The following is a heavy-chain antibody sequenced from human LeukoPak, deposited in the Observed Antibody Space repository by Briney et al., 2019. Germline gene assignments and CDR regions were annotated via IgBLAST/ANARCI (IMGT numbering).Heavy chain of an antibody. Sequence: ASVTVSCKASGYTFTNYAISWVRQAPGQGLQWMGWISAYNGNTNYAQNLQGRVTMTTDTSTSTAYMELRSLRSDDTAVYYCARDHPTVTTNWVFWGQGTLVTVSS. J-gene: IGHJ4*02. D-gene: IGHD4-17*01. CDR2: ISAYNGNT. CDR1: GYTFTNYA. CDR3: ARDHPTVTTNWVF. V-gene: IGHV1-18*01.